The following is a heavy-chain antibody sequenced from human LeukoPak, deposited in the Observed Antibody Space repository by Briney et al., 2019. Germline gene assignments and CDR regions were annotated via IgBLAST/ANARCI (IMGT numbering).Heavy chain of an antibody. CDR2: ISGGGGST. D-gene: IGHD5-12*01. V-gene: IGHV3-23*01. J-gene: IGHJ3*02. CDR3: AKGYSGYEVDAFDI. CDR1: GLTFNNYA. Sequence: PGGSLRLSCVASGLTFNNYAMNWVRQAPGKGPEWVSKISGGGGSTYYADSVKGRFTISRDNSKNTLYLQMNSLRAEDTAVYYCAKGYSGYEVDAFDIWGQGTMVTVSS.